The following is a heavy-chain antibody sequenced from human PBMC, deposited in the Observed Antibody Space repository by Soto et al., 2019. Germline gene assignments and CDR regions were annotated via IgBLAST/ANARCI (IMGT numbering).Heavy chain of an antibody. J-gene: IGHJ4*02. CDR1: GYIFTDHL. Sequence: ASVKVSCKTSGYIFTDHLIHWVRQSPGQGLQWVGWVHPDSGGTNVAQAFQDRVTMTADTSITTAYMDLARLRPDDTAIFYCARGAQGFFPVSGIYFYFDHWGQGTPVTVS. V-gene: IGHV1-2*02. CDR2: VHPDSGGT. CDR3: ARGAQGFFPVSGIYFYFDH. D-gene: IGHD3-22*01.